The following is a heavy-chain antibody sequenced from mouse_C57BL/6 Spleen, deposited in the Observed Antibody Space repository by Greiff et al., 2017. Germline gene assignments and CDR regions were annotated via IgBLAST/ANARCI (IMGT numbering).Heavy chain of an antibody. CDR2: IDPSDSYT. Sequence: QVQLQQPGAELVMPGASVKLSCKASGYTFTSYWMHWVKQRPGQGLEWIGEIDPSDSYTNYNQKFKGKSTLTADKSSSTAYMQLSSLTSEDSAVYFCAREIYFDYWGQGTTLTVSS. V-gene: IGHV1-69*01. CDR1: GYTFTSYW. CDR3: AREIYFDY. J-gene: IGHJ2*01.